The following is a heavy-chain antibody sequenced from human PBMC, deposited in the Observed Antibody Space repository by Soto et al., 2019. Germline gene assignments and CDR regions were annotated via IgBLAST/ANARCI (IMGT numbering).Heavy chain of an antibody. J-gene: IGHJ4*02. CDR2: IYYSGST. D-gene: IGHD3-3*01. Sequence: QVQLQESGPGLVKPSQTLSLTCTVSGGSINSAGYYWSWLRQHPGQGLEWSGNIYYSGSTNYNPSLKSRVTISIDTSKNHFSLNLSSVTAADTAVYYCARVQTIFGIITVFDYWGQGTLVTVSS. CDR3: ARVQTIFGIITVFDY. CDR1: GGSINSAGYY. V-gene: IGHV4-31*03.